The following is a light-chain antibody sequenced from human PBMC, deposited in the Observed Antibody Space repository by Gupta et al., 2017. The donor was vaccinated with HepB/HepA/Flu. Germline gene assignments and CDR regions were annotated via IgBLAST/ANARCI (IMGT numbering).Light chain of an antibody. J-gene: IGLJ3*02. CDR1: AGAVTRAHY. CDR2: DTN. Sequence: LTCGSSAGAVTRAHYPYWFQQKPGQAPRTLISDTNTRRSWTPARFSGSLLGDEAALTLSGAQPEDEAEYYCLLSYNGVRVFGGGTKLTVL. V-gene: IGLV7-46*01. CDR3: LLSYNGVRV.